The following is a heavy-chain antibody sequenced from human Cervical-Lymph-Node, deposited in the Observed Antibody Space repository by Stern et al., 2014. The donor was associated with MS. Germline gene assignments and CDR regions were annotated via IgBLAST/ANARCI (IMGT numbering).Heavy chain of an antibody. CDR1: GYTLTALS. CDR3: ATDRDDFRSGYSAPAEGYGLDV. D-gene: IGHD3-3*01. CDR2: FDPEDGET. J-gene: IGHJ6*02. V-gene: IGHV1-24*01. Sequence: VQLVQSEAEVKKPGASVKVSCKVSGYTLTALSMHWVRQAPGKGLEWMGGFDPEDGETIYAQKFQGRVSMTHDTSTATAYMELSSVRSENTAVYYCATDRDDFRSGYSAPAEGYGLDVWGQGTPVTVTS.